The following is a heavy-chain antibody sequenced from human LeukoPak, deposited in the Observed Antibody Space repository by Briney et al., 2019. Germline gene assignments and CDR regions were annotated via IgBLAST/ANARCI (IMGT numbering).Heavy chain of an antibody. J-gene: IGHJ4*02. V-gene: IGHV3-7*01. CDR2: IKTDGSQI. CDR3: TRVGGGDGSGWSTTDY. CDR1: GFTFSSYW. Sequence: GGSLRLSCVASGFTFSSYWMTWVRQAPGKGLEWVANIKTDGSQIYYVDSVKGRFTISRDNAKNSLYLQMNSLRVEDTAMYYCTRVGGGDGSGWSTTDYWGQGTLVTISS. D-gene: IGHD6-19*01.